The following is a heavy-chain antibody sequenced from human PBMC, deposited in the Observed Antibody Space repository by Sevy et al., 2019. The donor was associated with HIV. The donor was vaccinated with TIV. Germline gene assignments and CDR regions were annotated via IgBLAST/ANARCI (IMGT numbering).Heavy chain of an antibody. D-gene: IGHD3-10*01. CDR2: IFWDDDE. Sequence: SGPTLVNPTQTLTLTCTVSGFSLINRVVGVGWIRQPPGRALEWLALIFWDDDERYSPSLKSRLTITKDTSKNQVVLTMTNVDPVDTATYYCAHEPWYGSGLRFDPWGQGILVTVSS. J-gene: IGHJ5*02. V-gene: IGHV2-5*02. CDR3: AHEPWYGSGLRFDP. CDR1: GFSLINRVVG.